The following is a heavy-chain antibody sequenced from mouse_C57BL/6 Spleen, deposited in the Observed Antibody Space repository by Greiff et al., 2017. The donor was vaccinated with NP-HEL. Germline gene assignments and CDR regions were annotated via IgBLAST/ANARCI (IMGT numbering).Heavy chain of an antibody. CDR2: ISYDGSN. CDR1: GYSITSGYY. D-gene: IGHD5-1-1*01. V-gene: IGHV3-6*01. J-gene: IGHJ4*01. Sequence: EVKLQESGPGLVKPSQSLSLTCSVTGYSITSGYYWNWIRQFPGNKLEWMGYISYDGSNNYNPSLKNRISITRDTSKNQFFLKLNSVTTEDTATYYCAHTYYYAMDYWGQGTSVTVSS. CDR3: AHTYYYAMDY.